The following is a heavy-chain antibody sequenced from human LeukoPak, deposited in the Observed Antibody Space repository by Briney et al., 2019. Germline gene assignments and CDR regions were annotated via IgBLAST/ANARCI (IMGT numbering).Heavy chain of an antibody. J-gene: IGHJ4*02. CDR3: ARTNPVVQQLDY. CDR2: IYHSGST. V-gene: IGHV4-30-2*01. CDR1: GGSISSGGYY. Sequence: PSETLSLTCTVSGGSISSGGYYWSWIRQPPGKGLEWIGYIYHSGSTYYNPSLKSRVTISVDRSKNQFSLKLSSVTAADTAVYYCARTNPVVQQLDYWGQGTLVTVSS. D-gene: IGHD6-13*01.